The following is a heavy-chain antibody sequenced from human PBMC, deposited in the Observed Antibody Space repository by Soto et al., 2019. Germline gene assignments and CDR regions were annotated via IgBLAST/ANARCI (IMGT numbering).Heavy chain of an antibody. CDR3: AGVFYGGDSVNNY. V-gene: IGHV3-30-3*01. CDR1: GFTFTSYA. CDR2: TSYDASNK. Sequence: VGSLRLSCAASGFTFTSYALSWVRQAPGNGLEWVAATSYDASNKYYADSVKGRFTISRDNSKNTLDLQMNSLRGDDTAVYYCAGVFYGGDSVNNYWGQGTLVTVSS. J-gene: IGHJ4*02. D-gene: IGHD4-17*01.